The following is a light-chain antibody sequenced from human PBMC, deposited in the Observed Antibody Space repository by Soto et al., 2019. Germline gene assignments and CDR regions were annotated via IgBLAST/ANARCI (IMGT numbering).Light chain of an antibody. V-gene: IGLV1-40*01. CDR3: QSYDSSLSGYV. Sequence: VLTQPPSVSGAPGQRVTISCTGSSSNIGANYDVHWYQHLPGTAPKLLIYGNTNRPSGVPDRFSGSKSGTSASLAITGLQAEDEADYYCQSYDSSLSGYVVGTGTKVTVL. J-gene: IGLJ1*01. CDR2: GNT. CDR1: SSNIGANYD.